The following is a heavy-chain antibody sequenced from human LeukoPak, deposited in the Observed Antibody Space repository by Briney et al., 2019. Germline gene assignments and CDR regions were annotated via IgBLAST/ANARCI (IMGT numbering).Heavy chain of an antibody. J-gene: IGHJ4*02. CDR3: ARDVGGSLDY. Sequence: GGSLRLSCEASGFTFCTYWMAWVPQAPGKGLEWVANIKGDESARHQADSVKGRFTISRDNAKKSVYLQMSSLRGEDTAVYYCARDVGGSLDYWGQGTLVTVSS. CDR2: IKGDESAR. CDR1: GFTFCTYW. D-gene: IGHD1-26*01. V-gene: IGHV3-7*01.